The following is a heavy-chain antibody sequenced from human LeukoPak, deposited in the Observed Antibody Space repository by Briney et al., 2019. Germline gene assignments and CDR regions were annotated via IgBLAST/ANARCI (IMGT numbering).Heavy chain of an antibody. V-gene: IGHV1-18*01. D-gene: IGHD4-11*01. J-gene: IGHJ4*02. CDR2: ISAYNGDT. Sequence: GSVKVSCKASGYTFTSYSITWVRQAPGQGLEWMGWISAYNGDTNYAQKLQGRVTMTTDTSTSTAYMELRSLRSDDTAMYYCARDLSNSGDYWGQGTLVTVSS. CDR3: ARDLSNSGDY. CDR1: GYTFTSYS.